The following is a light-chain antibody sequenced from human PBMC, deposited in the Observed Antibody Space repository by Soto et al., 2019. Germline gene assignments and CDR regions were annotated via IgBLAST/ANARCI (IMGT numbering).Light chain of an antibody. J-gene: IGKJ1*01. CDR2: AAS. CDR3: QQSYSTPPT. V-gene: IGKV1-39*01. Sequence: DIQMTQSPSSLSASVGDRVTITCRASQSISSYLNWYQQKPGKAPKLLIYAASSLQSGVPSRFSGSGSGTDFTLTISSLQPEDFATYYCQQSYSTPPTLGQGTKVDNK. CDR1: QSISSY.